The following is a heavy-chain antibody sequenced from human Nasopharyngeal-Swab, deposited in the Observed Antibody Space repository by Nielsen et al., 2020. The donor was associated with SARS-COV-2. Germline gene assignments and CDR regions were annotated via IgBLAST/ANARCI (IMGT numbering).Heavy chain of an antibody. CDR1: GGSFSGYY. CDR3: ARVPGFWYFDL. V-gene: IGHV4-34*01. D-gene: IGHD3-10*01. J-gene: IGHJ2*01. CDR2: INHSGST. Sequence: SHTLSLTCAVYGGSFSGYYWSWIRQPPGKGLEWIGEINHSGSTNYNPSLKSRVTISVDTSKNQFSLKLSSVTAADTAVYYCARVPGFWYFDLWGRGTLVTVSS.